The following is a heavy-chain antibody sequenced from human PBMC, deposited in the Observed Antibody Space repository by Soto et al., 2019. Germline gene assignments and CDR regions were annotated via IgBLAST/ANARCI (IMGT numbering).Heavy chain of an antibody. D-gene: IGHD6-19*01. J-gene: IGHJ4*02. CDR2: ILSDHNT. V-gene: IGHV3-23*03. Sequence: EVQLLESGGGLVQPGGSLTLSCAASGFTFSDYTMSWVRQAPGKVLKCVSVILSDHNTYYADSVRGRFTISRDNSKNTLYLEMNSLRAEDTAVYYCARRTSGYFGYWGQGTLVTVSS. CDR3: ARRTSGYFGY. CDR1: GFTFSDYT.